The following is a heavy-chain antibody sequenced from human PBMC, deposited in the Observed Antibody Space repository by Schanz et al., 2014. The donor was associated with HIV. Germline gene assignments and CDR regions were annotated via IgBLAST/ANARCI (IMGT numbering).Heavy chain of an antibody. CDR1: GGTIRNLG. CDR3: ARDSPVAAGTLDY. J-gene: IGHJ4*02. D-gene: IGHD6-13*01. V-gene: IGHV1-69*01. Sequence: QVQLVQSGAEVKKSGSSVKVSCKASGGTIRNLGITWVRQAPGQGLEWMGGLVPMLGKTRYAQKFQGRVTITADESMSTAYMELSSLRSEDTAVYYCARDSPVAAGTLDYWGQGTLVTVSS. CDR2: LVPMLGKT.